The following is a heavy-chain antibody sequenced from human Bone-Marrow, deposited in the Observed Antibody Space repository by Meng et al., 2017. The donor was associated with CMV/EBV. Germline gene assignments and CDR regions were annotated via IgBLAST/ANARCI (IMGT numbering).Heavy chain of an antibody. D-gene: IGHD3-9*01. V-gene: IGHV3-21*01. Sequence: GESLKISCAASGFTFSSYSMNWVRQAPGKGLEWVSSISSSSSYIYYADSVKGRFTISRDNAKNSLYLQMNSLRAEDTAVYYCARDRSYYDILTGSMQYYGMDVWGQGTMVTVSS. J-gene: IGHJ6*02. CDR3: ARDRSYYDILTGSMQYYGMDV. CDR2: ISSSSSYI. CDR1: GFTFSSYS.